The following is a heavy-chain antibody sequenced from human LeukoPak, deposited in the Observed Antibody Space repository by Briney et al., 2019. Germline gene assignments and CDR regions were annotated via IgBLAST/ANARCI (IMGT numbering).Heavy chain of an antibody. CDR3: ARASPNLGYCSGGSCYAFDY. V-gene: IGHV4-59*01. D-gene: IGHD2-15*01. CDR1: GGSISSYY. J-gene: IGHJ4*02. Sequence: SETLSLTCTVSGGSISSYYWSWIRQPPGKGLEWIGYIYYSGSTNYNPSLKSRVTISVDASKNQFSLKLSSVTAADTAVYYCARASPNLGYCSGGSCYAFDYWGQGTLVTVSS. CDR2: IYYSGST.